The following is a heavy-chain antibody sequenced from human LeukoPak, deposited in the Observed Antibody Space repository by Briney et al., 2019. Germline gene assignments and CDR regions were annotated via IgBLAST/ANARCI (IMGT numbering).Heavy chain of an antibody. J-gene: IGHJ4*02. CDR2: IKQDGSEK. Sequence: GGSLRLSCAASGFTFSSYAMGWVRQAPGKGLEWVANIKQDGSEKNYVDSVMGRFTISRDNAKNSLYLQMNSLRVEDTAVYYCARDGRPLGYWGQGTLVTVSS. CDR3: ARDGRPLGY. CDR1: GFTFSSYA. V-gene: IGHV3-7*03.